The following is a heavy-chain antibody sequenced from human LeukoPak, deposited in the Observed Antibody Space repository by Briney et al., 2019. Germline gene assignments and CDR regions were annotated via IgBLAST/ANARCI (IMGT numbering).Heavy chain of an antibody. CDR3: ARQSVDFWTDYAKNWFDP. J-gene: IGHJ5*02. D-gene: IGHD3/OR15-3a*01. CDR1: GGSISSYY. CDR2: IFYNGST. V-gene: IGHV4-59*01. Sequence: SETLSLTCTVSGGSISSYYWSWIRQPPGRGLEWIGYIFYNGSTNYNPSLKSRVTISVDTAKNHVSLSLSSVTAAAAAVYYCARQSVDFWTDYAKNWFDPWGQGTLVTVSS.